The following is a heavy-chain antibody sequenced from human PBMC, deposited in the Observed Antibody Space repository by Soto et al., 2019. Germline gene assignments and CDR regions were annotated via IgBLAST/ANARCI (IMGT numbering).Heavy chain of an antibody. Sequence: PSETLSLTCTVSGGSISSYYWSWIRQPPGKGLEWIGYIYYSGSTNYNPSLKSRVTISVDTSKNQFSLKLSSVTAADTAVYYCARGTEDYDYIWGSYRYTPWFDPWGQGTLVT. V-gene: IGHV4-59*01. CDR1: GGSISSYY. D-gene: IGHD3-16*02. J-gene: IGHJ5*02. CDR2: IYYSGST. CDR3: ARGTEDYDYIWGSYRYTPWFDP.